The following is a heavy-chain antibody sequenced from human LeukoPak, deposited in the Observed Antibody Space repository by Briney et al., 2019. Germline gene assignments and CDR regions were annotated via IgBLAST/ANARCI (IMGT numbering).Heavy chain of an antibody. Sequence: PSETLSLTCTVSGGSVSSGSYYWSWIRQPPGKGLEWIGYIYYSGSTSYNPSLKSRVTISVDTSKNQFSLKLSSVTAADTAVYYCARGGYNPDTFDYWGQGTLVTVFS. V-gene: IGHV4-61*01. J-gene: IGHJ4*02. D-gene: IGHD5-24*01. CDR3: ARGGYNPDTFDY. CDR1: GGSVSSGSYY. CDR2: IYYSGST.